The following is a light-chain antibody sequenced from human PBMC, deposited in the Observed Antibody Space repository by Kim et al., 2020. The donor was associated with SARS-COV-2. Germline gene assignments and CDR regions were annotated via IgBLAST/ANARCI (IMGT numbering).Light chain of an antibody. V-gene: IGLV1-47*01. J-gene: IGLJ3*02. CDR3: ASWDDNLSGAL. Sequence: QSVLTQPPSASGTAGQSVTLSCSGGSSNIGANHVYWYQHLPGTSPRLLMHKNDQRPSGVPDRFSGSKSGTSASLAISGLRSEDEADYYCASWDDNLSGALFGGGTQLTVL. CDR2: KND. CDR1: SSNIGANH.